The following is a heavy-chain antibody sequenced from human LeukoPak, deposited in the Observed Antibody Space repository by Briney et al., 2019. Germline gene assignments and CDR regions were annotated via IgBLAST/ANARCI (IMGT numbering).Heavy chain of an antibody. CDR1: GGSISSYY. CDR2: IYYSGST. CDR3: ARAERWLDFDY. V-gene: IGHV4-59*01. Sequence: SQTLSLTCTVSGGSISSYYWSWIQQPPGKGLEWIGYIYYSGSTNYNPSLKSRVTISVDTSKNQFSLKLSSVTAADTAVYYCARAERWLDFDYWGQGTLVTVSS. J-gene: IGHJ4*02. D-gene: IGHD5-24*01.